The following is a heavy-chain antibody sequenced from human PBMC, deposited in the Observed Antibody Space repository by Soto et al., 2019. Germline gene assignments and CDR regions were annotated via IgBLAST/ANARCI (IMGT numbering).Heavy chain of an antibody. Sequence: PSETLSLTCAVYGGSFSGYYWSWIRQPPGKGLEWIGEINHSGSTNYNPSLKSRVTISVDTSKNQFSLKLSSVTAADTAVYYCARKWGIITLGVYYYYMDVWGKGTKVTVSS. CDR3: ARKWGIITLGVYYYYMDV. D-gene: IGHD3-16*01. J-gene: IGHJ6*03. CDR1: GGSFSGYY. CDR2: INHSGST. V-gene: IGHV4-34*01.